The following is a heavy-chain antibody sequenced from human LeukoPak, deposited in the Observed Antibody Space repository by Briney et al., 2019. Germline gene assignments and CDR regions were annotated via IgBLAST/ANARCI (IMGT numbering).Heavy chain of an antibody. V-gene: IGHV4-39*01. J-gene: IGHJ6*03. CDR2: IYYSGST. D-gene: IGHD3-22*01. CDR1: GGSISSSSYY. CDR3: ARSRITVTQGFYNYMDV. Sequence: PSETLSLTCTVSGGSISSSSYYWGWIRQPPGKGLEWIGGIYYSGSTYYNPSLKSRVTISVDTSKNQFSLKLSSVTAADTAVYYCARSRITVTQGFYNYMDVWGKGTTVTVSS.